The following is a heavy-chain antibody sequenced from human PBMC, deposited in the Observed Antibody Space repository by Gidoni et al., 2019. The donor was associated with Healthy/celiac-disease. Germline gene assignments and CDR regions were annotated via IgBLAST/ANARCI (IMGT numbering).Heavy chain of an antibody. CDR2: ISSGSSYI. D-gene: IGHD3-22*01. CDR1: GFTFSSYS. V-gene: IGHV3-21*01. CDR3: ASSDDSSGYFWFDP. J-gene: IGHJ5*02. Sequence: EVQLVESGGGLVKPGGSLRLSCAASGFTFSSYSMNWVRQAPGKGLEWVSSISSGSSYIYYADSVKGRFTISRDNAKNSLYLQMNSLRAEDTAVYYCASSDDSSGYFWFDPWGQGTLVTVSS.